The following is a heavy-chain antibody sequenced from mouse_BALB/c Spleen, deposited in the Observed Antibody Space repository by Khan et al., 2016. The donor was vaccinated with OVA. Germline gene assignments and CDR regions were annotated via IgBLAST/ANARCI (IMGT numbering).Heavy chain of an antibody. V-gene: IGHV5-6-5*01. J-gene: IGHJ3*01. Sequence: EVQLVESGGGLVKPGGSLKVSCAASGFTFSNYAMSWVRQTPEKRLEWVASISSGGRTYYPDSVKGRVTISRDNARNILYLQMSSLRSEDTAMYYCARDSWFVYWGQGTLVTVSA. CDR1: GFTFSNYA. CDR3: ARDSWFVY. CDR2: ISSGGRT.